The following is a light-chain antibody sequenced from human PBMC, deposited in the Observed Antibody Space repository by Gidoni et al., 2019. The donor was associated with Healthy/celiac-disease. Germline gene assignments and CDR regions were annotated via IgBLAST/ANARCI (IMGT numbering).Light chain of an antibody. Sequence: DIVMTQSPLSLPVTPGEPDSISCRSSQSLLHSNGYNYLDCYLQKPGQSPQLLIYLGSNRASGVPDRCSGSGAGKDFTLKISRVEAENVGFYYCMHALQTMSFXQXTKVEIK. V-gene: IGKV2-28*01. J-gene: IGKJ1*01. CDR1: QSLLHSNGYNY. CDR2: LGS. CDR3: MHALQTMS.